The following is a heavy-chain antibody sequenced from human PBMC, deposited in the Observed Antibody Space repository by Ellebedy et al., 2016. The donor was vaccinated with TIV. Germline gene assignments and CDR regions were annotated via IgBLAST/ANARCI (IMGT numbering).Heavy chain of an antibody. CDR3: ATGAIRLDYGDHNWFDP. V-gene: IGHV1-24*01. CDR2: FDPEDGET. Sequence: AASVKVSCKVSGYTFTELPIHWVRQAPGKGLEWMGGFDPEDGETIYPQKFQGRVTMTGDTSTDTAYMELSSLRSEDTAVYYCATGAIRLDYGDHNWFDPWGQGTLVTVSS. J-gene: IGHJ5*02. CDR1: GYTFTELP. D-gene: IGHD4-17*01.